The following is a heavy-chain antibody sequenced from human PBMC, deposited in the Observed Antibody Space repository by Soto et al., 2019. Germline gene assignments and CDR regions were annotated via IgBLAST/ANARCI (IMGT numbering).Heavy chain of an antibody. D-gene: IGHD3-3*01. J-gene: IGHJ4*02. Sequence: GGSLRLSCAASGFTFSSYGMHWVRQAPGKGLEWVAVISYDGSNKYYADSVKGRFTISRDNSKNTLYLQMNSLRAEDTAVYYCAKEASYYDFWSGYYYFDYWGQGTLVTVSS. CDR3: AKEASYYDFWSGYYYFDY. CDR2: ISYDGSNK. CDR1: GFTFSSYG. V-gene: IGHV3-30*18.